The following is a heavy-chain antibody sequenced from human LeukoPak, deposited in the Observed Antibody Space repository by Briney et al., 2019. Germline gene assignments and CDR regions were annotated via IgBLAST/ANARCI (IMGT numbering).Heavy chain of an antibody. D-gene: IGHD4-17*01. CDR3: ARDDGVTTVTTEPDY. V-gene: IGHV3-30*04. CDR1: GFTFSSYA. J-gene: IGHJ4*02. Sequence: GRPLRLSCAASGFTFSSYAMHWVRQAPGKGLEWVAVISYDGSNKYYADSVRGRFTISRDNSKNTLYLQMNSLRAEDTAVYYCARDDGVTTVTTEPDYWGQGTLVTVSS. CDR2: ISYDGSNK.